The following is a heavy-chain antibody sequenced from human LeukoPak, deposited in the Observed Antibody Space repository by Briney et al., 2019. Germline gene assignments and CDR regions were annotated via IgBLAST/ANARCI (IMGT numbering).Heavy chain of an antibody. CDR3: AKGAVREFSFAY. Sequence: GGSLRLSCAASGFTFSSYGMHWVRQAPGKGREGGAFIRYDGSNKYYADSVKGRFTISRDNSKNTLYLQMNSLRAEDTAVYYCAKGAVREFSFAYWGQGTLVTVSS. CDR1: GFTFSSYG. CDR2: IRYDGSNK. V-gene: IGHV3-30*02. J-gene: IGHJ4*02. D-gene: IGHD3-16*02.